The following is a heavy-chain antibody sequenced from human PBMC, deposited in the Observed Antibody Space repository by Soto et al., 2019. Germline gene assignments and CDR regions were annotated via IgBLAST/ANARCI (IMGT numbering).Heavy chain of an antibody. V-gene: IGHV1-69*06. J-gene: IGHJ6*02. CDR2: IIPMFGTP. D-gene: IGHD2-2*02. Sequence: QAQLVQSGAEVKKPGSSVKVSCKGFGGIFNSYAISWVRQAPGQGPEWLGGIIPMFGTPNYAQKFQGRVTISVDKSTSTAYMELNSLRSEDTAVYYCARGGEVPASIREYYYGLDVWGQVTTFTVSS. CDR3: ARGGEVPASIREYYYGLDV. CDR1: GGIFNSYA.